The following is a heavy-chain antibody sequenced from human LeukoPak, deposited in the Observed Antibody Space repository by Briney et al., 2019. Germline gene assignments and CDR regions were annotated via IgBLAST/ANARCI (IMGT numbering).Heavy chain of an antibody. CDR2: ISDSGGST. J-gene: IGHJ4*02. V-gene: IGHV3-23*01. CDR1: GFTFSSYA. CDR3: AKSLSCSRTTCYAYGY. Sequence: GGSLRLSCAASGFTFSSYAMSWVRQAPGKGLEWVSGISDSGGSTSHADSVKGRFTISRDNSKNILYLQMNSLRAEDTAVYYCAKSLSCSRTTCYAYGYWGQGTLVTVSS. D-gene: IGHD2-2*01.